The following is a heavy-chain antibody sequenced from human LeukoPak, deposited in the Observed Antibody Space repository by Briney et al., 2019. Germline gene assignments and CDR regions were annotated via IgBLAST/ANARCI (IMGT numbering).Heavy chain of an antibody. J-gene: IGHJ4*02. CDR3: ARGVETLTANTLAY. CDR1: GFNVITNV. Sequence: GGSLRHSHAASGFNVITNVMTWVRQAPGKGLEWVSVLYSDGNTKYADSVQGRFTISRDNSKNTLSLELNSLSPDDTAVYYCARGVETLTANTLAYWGQGTLVTVSS. D-gene: IGHD2-21*02. CDR2: LYSDGNT. V-gene: IGHV3-53*01.